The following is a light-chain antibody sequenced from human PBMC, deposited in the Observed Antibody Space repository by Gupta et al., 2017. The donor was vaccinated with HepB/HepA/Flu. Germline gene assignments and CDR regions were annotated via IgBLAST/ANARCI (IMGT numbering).Light chain of an antibody. Sequence: SVLTLPLRTLPLSTGERATLSCRASQSGSSSYLAWYQQKPGQAPRLLIYGASSRATGIPDRFSGSGSGTDFTLIIRRLEPEDFAVYYCQQDGSSPRTFGGGTKVDIK. V-gene: IGKV3-20*01. J-gene: IGKJ4*01. CDR2: GAS. CDR1: QSGSSSY. CDR3: QQDGSSPRT.